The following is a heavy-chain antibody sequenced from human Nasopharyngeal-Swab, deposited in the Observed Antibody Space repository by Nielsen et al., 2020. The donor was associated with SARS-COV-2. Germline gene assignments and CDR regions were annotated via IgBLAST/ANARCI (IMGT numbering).Heavy chain of an antibody. J-gene: IGHJ6*02. V-gene: IGHV1-69*13. D-gene: IGHD5-12*01. CDR1: GGTFSSYA. CDR3: ARDIAAHSDYDGNYYYYGMDV. Sequence: SVKVSCKASGGTFSSYAISWVRQAPGQGLEWMGGIIPIFGTANYAQKFQGRVTITADESTSTAYMELSSLRSEDTAVYYCARDIAAHSDYDGNYYYYGMDVWGQGTTVTVSS. CDR2: IIPIFGTA.